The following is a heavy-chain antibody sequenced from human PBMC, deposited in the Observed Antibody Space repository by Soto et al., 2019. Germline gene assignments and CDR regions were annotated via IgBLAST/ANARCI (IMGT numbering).Heavy chain of an antibody. D-gene: IGHD5-18*01. CDR2: ISYDGSIK. V-gene: IGHV3-30*18. Sequence: GGSLRLSCAASGFTFRSYGMQWVRHAPGRGLEWVALISYDGSIKYYADSVRGRFTISRDNSKNTLYLQMNSLRAEDTAVYYCANSEYSRYKNIDVWGQGTTVTVSS. J-gene: IGHJ6*02. CDR1: GFTFRSYG. CDR3: ANSEYSRYKNIDV.